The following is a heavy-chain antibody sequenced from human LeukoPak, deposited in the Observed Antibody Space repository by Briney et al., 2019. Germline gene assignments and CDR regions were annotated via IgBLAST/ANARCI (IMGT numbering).Heavy chain of an antibody. V-gene: IGHV3-74*01. J-gene: IGHJ4*02. CDR1: GFTFSSFS. Sequence: GGSLRLSCAASGFTFSSFSMNWVRQAPGKGLVWVSRINLDGSGTTYADSVKGRFTISRDNAKNTLYLQMNSLRVEDTAVYYCASSYLTTVTTDDYWGQGTLVTVSS. CDR3: ASSYLTTVTTDDY. CDR2: INLDGSGT. D-gene: IGHD4-17*01.